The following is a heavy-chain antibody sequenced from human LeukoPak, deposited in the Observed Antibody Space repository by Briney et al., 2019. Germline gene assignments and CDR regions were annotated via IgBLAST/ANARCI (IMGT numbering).Heavy chain of an antibody. J-gene: IGHJ4*02. CDR3: ARGPELYYDSSGYLLDY. Sequence: ASVKVSCKASGYTFTSYGINWVRQATGQGLEWMGWMNPNSGNTGYAQKFQGRVTITRNTSISTAYMELSSLRSEDTAVYYCARGPELYYDSSGYLLDYWGQGTLVTVSS. CDR2: MNPNSGNT. D-gene: IGHD3-22*01. V-gene: IGHV1-8*03. CDR1: GYTFTSYG.